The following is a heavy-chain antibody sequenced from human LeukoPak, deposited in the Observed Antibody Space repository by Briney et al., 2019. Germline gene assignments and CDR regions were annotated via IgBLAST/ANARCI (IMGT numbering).Heavy chain of an antibody. J-gene: IGHJ5*02. CDR1: GFTVSSNY. CDR2: VYYSGRA. D-gene: IGHD3-10*01. Sequence: GSLRLSCAASGFTVSSNYMSWVRQPPGKGLEWIGSVYYSGRAYYNPSLKSRVTISVDTSKNQFSLQLRSVTAADTAVYYCARHYYSGSGTYRPLDPWGPGTLVTVSS. CDR3: ARHYYSGSGTYRPLDP. V-gene: IGHV4-59*04.